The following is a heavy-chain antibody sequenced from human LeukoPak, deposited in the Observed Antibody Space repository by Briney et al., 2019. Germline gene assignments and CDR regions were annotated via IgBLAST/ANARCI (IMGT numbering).Heavy chain of an antibody. Sequence: SETLSLTCAVYGGSFSGYYWSWIRQPPGKGLEWIGEINHSGSTNYNPSLKSRVTISVDTSKNQFSLKLSSVTAADTAVYYCARTKYYYGSGSYHPYNWFDPWGQGTLVTVSS. CDR3: ARTKYYYGSGSYHPYNWFDP. D-gene: IGHD3-10*01. J-gene: IGHJ5*02. CDR1: GGSFSGYY. V-gene: IGHV4-34*01. CDR2: INHSGST.